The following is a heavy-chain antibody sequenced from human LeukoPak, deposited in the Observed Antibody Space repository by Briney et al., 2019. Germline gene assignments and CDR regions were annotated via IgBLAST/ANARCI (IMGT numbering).Heavy chain of an antibody. J-gene: IGHJ4*02. CDR3: AKRGVVIRVILVGFHKEAYYFDS. CDR2: ISGSGGGT. V-gene: IGHV3-23*01. Sequence: GGSLRLSCAVSGITLSNYGMSWVRQAPGKGLEWVAGISGSGGGTQYADSVKGRFTISRDNRKNTLYLQMNSLRVEDTAMYFCAKRGVVIRVILVGFHKEAYYFDSWGQGALVTVSS. CDR1: GITLSNYG. D-gene: IGHD3-22*01.